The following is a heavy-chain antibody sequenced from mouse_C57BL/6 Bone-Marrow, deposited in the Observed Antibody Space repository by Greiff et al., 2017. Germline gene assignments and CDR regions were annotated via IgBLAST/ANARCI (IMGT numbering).Heavy chain of an antibody. Sequence: EVQLQQSGAELVRPGASVTLSCTASGFNIKDDYIHWVKQRPEPGLEWIGWIDPEIGDTECASKFPGKATITSDTSSTTAYLQLSSLTSWDTAVYYCSSFDGNYFDFWGQGTPLTVAS. D-gene: IGHD2-3*01. V-gene: IGHV14-4*01. CDR1: GFNIKDDY. CDR2: IDPEIGDT. CDR3: SSFDGNYFDF. J-gene: IGHJ2*01.